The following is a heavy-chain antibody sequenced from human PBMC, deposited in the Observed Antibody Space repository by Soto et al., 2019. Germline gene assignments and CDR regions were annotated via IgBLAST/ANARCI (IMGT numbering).Heavy chain of an antibody. J-gene: IGHJ3*02. CDR1: GGSNSSGGYY. D-gene: IGHD1-26*01. Sequence: SETLPLTCTVSGGSNSSGGYYWSSIRQHPAKRLESIGYIYYSGSTYYNPSLKSRVTISVGTSKSQFSLKLSSVTAADTAVYCCARGGVLHDAFDIWGQGTMVTVAS. V-gene: IGHV4-31*03. CDR3: ARGGVLHDAFDI. CDR2: IYYSGST.